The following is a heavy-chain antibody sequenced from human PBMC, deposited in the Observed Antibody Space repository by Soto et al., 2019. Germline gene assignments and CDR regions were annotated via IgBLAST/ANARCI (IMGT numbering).Heavy chain of an antibody. J-gene: IGHJ4*02. CDR2: ISSNGSST. Sequence: GGSLRLSCAASGFTFSSYWMHWVRQAPGKGLVCVSRISSNGSSTYYANSVKGRFTISRDNSKNTLYLQMGSLRAEDMAVYYCARDRWDIVVGTFDYWGQGTLVTVSS. CDR1: GFTFSSYW. D-gene: IGHD2-15*01. V-gene: IGHV3-74*01. CDR3: ARDRWDIVVGTFDY.